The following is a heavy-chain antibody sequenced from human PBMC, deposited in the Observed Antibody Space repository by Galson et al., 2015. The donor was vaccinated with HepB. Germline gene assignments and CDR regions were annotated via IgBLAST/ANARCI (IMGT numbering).Heavy chain of an antibody. J-gene: IGHJ4*02. CDR2: INPSGDST. Sequence: SVKASCKASGHTSTRYSIHWVRQAPGQGFEWMGVINPSGDSTSYAQKLQGRVTMTRETSTSTVFMELSSLTSEDTAVYFCVRTWGYWGQGTLVTVSS. CDR3: VRTWGY. V-gene: IGHV1-46*04. D-gene: IGHD7-27*01. CDR1: GHTSTRYS.